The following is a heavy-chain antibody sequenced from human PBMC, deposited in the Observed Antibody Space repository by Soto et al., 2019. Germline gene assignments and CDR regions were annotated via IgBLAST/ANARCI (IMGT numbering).Heavy chain of an antibody. CDR1: GGTFSCYG. V-gene: IGHV4-34*01. CDR3: AREGGGPRSLDY. D-gene: IGHD1-26*01. J-gene: IGHJ4*02. CDR2: INHSGST. Sequence: SVTMCLTCAVDGGTFSCYGWSWIRQPPGKGLEWIGEINHSGSTNYNPSLKSRVTISVDTSKNQFSLKLSSVTAADTAVYYCAREGGGPRSLDYWGQGTLVTVSS.